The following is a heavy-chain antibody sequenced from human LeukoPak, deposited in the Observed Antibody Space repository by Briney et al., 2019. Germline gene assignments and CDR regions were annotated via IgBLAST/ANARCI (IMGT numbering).Heavy chain of an antibody. CDR3: ARDTSGWYDGGSYYPDY. CDR1: GFTFSSYA. J-gene: IGHJ4*02. Sequence: GGSLRLSCAASGFTFSSYAMSWVRQAPGKGLEWVSAISGSGGSTYYADSVKGRFTISKDNSKNTLYLQMNSLRAEDTAVYYCARDTSGWYDGGSYYPDYWGQGTLVTVSS. V-gene: IGHV3-23*01. CDR2: ISGSGGST. D-gene: IGHD6-19*01.